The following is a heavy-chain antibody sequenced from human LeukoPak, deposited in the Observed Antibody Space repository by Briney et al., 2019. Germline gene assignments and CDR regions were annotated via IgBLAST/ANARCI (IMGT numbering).Heavy chain of an antibody. J-gene: IGHJ5*02. CDR1: GGSISSSSYY. CDR3: ARLGRSYSSYNWFDP. D-gene: IGHD6-6*01. V-gene: IGHV4-39*07. Sequence: SETLSLTCTVSGGSISSSSYYWGWIRQPPGKGLEWIGSIYYSGSTYYNPSLKSRVTISVDTSKNQFSLKLSSVTAADTAVYYCARLGRSYSSYNWFDPWGQGTLVTVSS. CDR2: IYYSGST.